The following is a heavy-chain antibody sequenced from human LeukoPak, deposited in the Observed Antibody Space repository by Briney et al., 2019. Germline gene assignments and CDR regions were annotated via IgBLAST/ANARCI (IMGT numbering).Heavy chain of an antibody. CDR1: GFTFSSYS. J-gene: IGHJ5*02. D-gene: IGHD6-19*01. V-gene: IGHV3-21*01. CDR2: ISSSSSYI. Sequence: PGGSLRLSCAASGFTFSSYSMNWVRQAPGKGLEWVSSISSSSSYIYYADSVKGRFTISRDSAKNSLYLQMNSLRAEDTAVYYCARDQSVQWLARFDPWGQGTLVTVSS. CDR3: ARDQSVQWLARFDP.